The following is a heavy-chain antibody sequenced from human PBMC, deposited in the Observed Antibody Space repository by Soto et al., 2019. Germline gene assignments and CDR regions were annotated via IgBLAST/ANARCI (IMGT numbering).Heavy chain of an antibody. Sequence: SVKVPCKASGGTFSSYTLSWVRPAPGQGLEWMGRIIPILGIANYAQKFQGRVTITADKSTSTAYMELSSLRSEDTAVYYCASRAYCSGGSCYGAFDIWGQGTMVTVSS. CDR1: GGTFSSYT. D-gene: IGHD2-15*01. CDR2: IIPILGIA. CDR3: ASRAYCSGGSCYGAFDI. V-gene: IGHV1-69*02. J-gene: IGHJ3*02.